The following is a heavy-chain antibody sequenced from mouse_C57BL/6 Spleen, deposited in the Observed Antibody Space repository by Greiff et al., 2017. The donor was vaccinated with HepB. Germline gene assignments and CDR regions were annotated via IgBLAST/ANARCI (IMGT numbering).Heavy chain of an antibody. CDR1: GYTFTSYW. CDR3: ARTPNYYGLYYFDY. CDR2: IYPGSGST. Sequence: QVQLQQPGAELVKPGASVKMSCKASGYTFTSYWITWVKQRPGQGLEWIGDIYPGSGSTNYNEKFKSKATLTVDTSSSTAHMQLSSLTSEDSAVYYCARTPNYYGLYYFDYWGQGTTLTVSS. D-gene: IGHD1-1*01. V-gene: IGHV1-55*01. J-gene: IGHJ2*01.